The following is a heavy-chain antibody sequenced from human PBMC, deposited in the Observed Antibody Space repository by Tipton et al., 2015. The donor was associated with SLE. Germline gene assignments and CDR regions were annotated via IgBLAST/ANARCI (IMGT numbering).Heavy chain of an antibody. Sequence: TLSLTCTVSSGSISTNSYYWGWIRQPPGRGLEWIGSIFYSGITYQNPSLKSRLTMSVDTSKNQFSLKLNSVTAADTAVYWCARDKNGDYYDYWGQGTLVTVSS. J-gene: IGHJ4*02. D-gene: IGHD4-17*01. CDR1: SGSISTNSYY. V-gene: IGHV4-39*02. CDR2: IFYSGIT. CDR3: ARDKNGDYYDY.